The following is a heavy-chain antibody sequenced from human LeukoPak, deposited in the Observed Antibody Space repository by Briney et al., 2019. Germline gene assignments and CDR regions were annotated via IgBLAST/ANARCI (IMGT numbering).Heavy chain of an antibody. CDR2: ISSTGTI. Sequence: PGGSLRLSCADSGFTLSTYSMNWVPPAPGQGLEWVSYISSTGTIYYADSVKGRFTISRDNAKNSLDLQMNMLRAEDKAIYYCARRFNSWGQGTLVTV. V-gene: IGHV3-48*03. CDR3: ARRFNS. CDR1: GFTLSTYS. D-gene: IGHD1-14*01. J-gene: IGHJ5*01.